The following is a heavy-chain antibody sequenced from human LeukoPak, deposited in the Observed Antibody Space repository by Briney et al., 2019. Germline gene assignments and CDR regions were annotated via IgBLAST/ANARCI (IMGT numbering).Heavy chain of an antibody. CDR1: GGSISSGDYY. V-gene: IGHV4-30-4*01. CDR2: IYYSGST. D-gene: IGHD2-15*01. Sequence: SETLSLTCTVSGGSISSGDYYWSWIRQPPGKGLEWIGYIYYSGSTYYNPSLKSRVTISVDTSKNQISLKLSSVTAADTAVYYCARADRIATAYCSGGSCYSGWYFDYWGQGTLVTVSS. J-gene: IGHJ4*02. CDR3: ARADRIATAYCSGGSCYSGWYFDY.